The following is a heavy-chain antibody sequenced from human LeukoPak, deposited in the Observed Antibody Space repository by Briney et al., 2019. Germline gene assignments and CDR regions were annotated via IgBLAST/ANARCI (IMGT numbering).Heavy chain of an antibody. V-gene: IGHV1-69*06. D-gene: IGHD6-19*01. Sequence: SVKVSCKASGGTFSSYAISWVRQAPGQGLEWMGGIIPIFGTANYAQKFQGRVTITADKSTSTAYMELSSLRSEDTAVYYCARLVGYSSGWYSAKGLDYWGQGTLVTVSA. J-gene: IGHJ4*02. CDR2: IIPIFGTA. CDR1: GGTFSSYA. CDR3: ARLVGYSSGWYSAKGLDY.